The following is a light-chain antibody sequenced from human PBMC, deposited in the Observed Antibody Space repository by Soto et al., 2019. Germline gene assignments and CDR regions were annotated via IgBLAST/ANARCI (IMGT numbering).Light chain of an antibody. Sequence: QPVLTQSPSASASLGASVKLTCTLSSGHSSYAFAWHQQQPEKGPRYLMKLNSDGSHSKGDGIPDRFSGSSSGAERYLTISSLQSEDEADYYCQTWGTGIHVVFGGGTKLTVL. CDR1: SGHSSYA. CDR2: LNSDGSH. CDR3: QTWGTGIHVV. V-gene: IGLV4-69*01. J-gene: IGLJ2*01.